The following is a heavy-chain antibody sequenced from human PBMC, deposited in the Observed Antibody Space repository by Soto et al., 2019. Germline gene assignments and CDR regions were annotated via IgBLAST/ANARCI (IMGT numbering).Heavy chain of an antibody. CDR2: VYTRGST. Sequence: PSDTLSLTSPSSGASFTNLIWSWTRQSAGKGLEWFGRVYTRGSTDYNPSLKSRVTMSIDTSKSQFSLTLSSATAADTAVYYCAKGGAYCFDSWGQGLLVTVSS. CDR3: AKGGAYCFDS. D-gene: IGHD3-16*01. V-gene: IGHV4-4*07. CDR1: GASFTNLI. J-gene: IGHJ4*02.